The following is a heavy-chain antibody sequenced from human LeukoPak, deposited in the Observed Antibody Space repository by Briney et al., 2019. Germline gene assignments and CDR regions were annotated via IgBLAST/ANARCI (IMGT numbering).Heavy chain of an antibody. CDR2: INPNSGGT. J-gene: IGHJ4*02. CDR3: ASNYDILTGYYNLDY. D-gene: IGHD3-9*01. Sequence: ASVTVSCMASGYTFTGYYMHWVRQAPRQGREWMGWINPNSGGTNYAQTFQGRVTMTRDTSISTAYMELSSLRSEDTAVYYCASNYDILTGYYNLDYWGQGTLVTVSS. V-gene: IGHV1-2*02. CDR1: GYTFTGYY.